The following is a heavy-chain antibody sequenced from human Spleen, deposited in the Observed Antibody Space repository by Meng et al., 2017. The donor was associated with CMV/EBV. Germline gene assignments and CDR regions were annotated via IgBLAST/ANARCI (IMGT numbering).Heavy chain of an antibody. CDR3: ARAKDYYDFWNGYSAAGGFDY. Sequence: SETLSLTCNVSGVSFSRDYMTWIRQPPGKGLEWIGYTFYNGKTNYNPALKSRVTISVDTSKKQFSLKLSSVTAADTAVYYCARAKDYYDFWNGYSAAGGFDYWGQGTLVTVSS. J-gene: IGHJ4*02. CDR1: GVSFSRDY. D-gene: IGHD3-3*01. V-gene: IGHV4-59*01. CDR2: TFYNGKT.